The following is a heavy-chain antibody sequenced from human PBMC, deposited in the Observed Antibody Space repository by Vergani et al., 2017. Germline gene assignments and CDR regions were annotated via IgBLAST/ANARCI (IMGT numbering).Heavy chain of an antibody. CDR2: IKQDGSEK. Sequence: EVQLVESGGGLVQPGGSLRLSCAASGFTFSSYWMSWVRQAPGKGLEWVANIKQDGSEKYYVDSVKGRFTISRDNAKNSLYLQMNSLRAEDMAVYYCASLNEYSSGWYDRKWGAFDIWGQGTMVTVSS. V-gene: IGHV3-7*01. J-gene: IGHJ3*02. D-gene: IGHD6-19*01. CDR3: ASLNEYSSGWYDRKWGAFDI. CDR1: GFTFSSYW.